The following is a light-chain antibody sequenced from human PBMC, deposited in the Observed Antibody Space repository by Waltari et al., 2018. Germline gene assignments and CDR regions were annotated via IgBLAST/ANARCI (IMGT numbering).Light chain of an antibody. CDR2: GRH. CDR1: SLRTYY. V-gene: IGLV3-19*01. Sequence: SSELTQDPAVSVALGQTVRITCQGDSLRTYYVSWYQQKPGQAPVLVIYGRHKRPSGLPDRFSGSSSGDTASLTITGAQAEDEADYYCNSRDYSANYVFGTGTKVTVL. CDR3: NSRDYSANYV. J-gene: IGLJ1*01.